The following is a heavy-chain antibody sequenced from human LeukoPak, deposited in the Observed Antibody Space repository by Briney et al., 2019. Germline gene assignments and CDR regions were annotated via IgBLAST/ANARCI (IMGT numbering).Heavy chain of an antibody. V-gene: IGHV4-39*07. Sequence: KTSETLSLTCSVSFGSISSSSYYWGWIRQPPGKGLEWIGSIYHSGSTYYNPSLKSRVTISVDTSKNQFSLKLSSVTAADTAVYYCARDLELGYYGSEDRNWFDPWGQGTLVTVSS. CDR2: IYHSGST. CDR1: FGSISSSSYY. CDR3: ARDLELGYYGSEDRNWFDP. J-gene: IGHJ5*02. D-gene: IGHD3-10*01.